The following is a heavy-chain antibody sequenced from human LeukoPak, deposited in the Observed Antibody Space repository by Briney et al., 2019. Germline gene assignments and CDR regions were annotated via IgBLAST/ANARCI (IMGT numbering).Heavy chain of an antibody. CDR1: GGSISSGGYY. V-gene: IGHV4-30-2*01. CDR2: IYHSGST. Sequence: SETLSLTCTVSGGSISSGGYYWSWIRQPTGKGLERIGYIYHSGSTYYNPPLKSRVTISVDRSKNQFSLKLSSVTAADTAVYYCALFAYRIAVAGIFDYWGQRTLVTVSS. D-gene: IGHD6-19*01. CDR3: ALFAYRIAVAGIFDY. J-gene: IGHJ4*02.